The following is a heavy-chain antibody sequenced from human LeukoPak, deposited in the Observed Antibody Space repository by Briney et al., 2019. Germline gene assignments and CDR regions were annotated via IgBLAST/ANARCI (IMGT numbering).Heavy chain of an antibody. CDR1: GFTFGIYA. CDR2: ISARDGST. Sequence: GGSLRPSCAASGFTFGIYAMSWVRQAPGQGLDWVSAISARDGSTYYADSVKGRFTISRDNSKNTLYLQMSSLRAEDTAVYYCAKLLNDYGDYYFDYWGQGTLVTVSS. J-gene: IGHJ4*02. V-gene: IGHV3-23*01. D-gene: IGHD4-17*01. CDR3: AKLLNDYGDYYFDY.